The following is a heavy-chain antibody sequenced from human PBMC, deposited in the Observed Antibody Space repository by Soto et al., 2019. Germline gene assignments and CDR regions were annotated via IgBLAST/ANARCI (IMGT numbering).Heavy chain of an antibody. D-gene: IGHD1-26*01. J-gene: IGHJ6*03. Sequence: EVQLVESGGALVQPGGSLRLSCAASGFTFSSYWMHWVRQAPGKGLVWVSRINTDGTSPTYADSVKGRFTISRDNAKNTLYLQMNSLSDEDTAVYYCARRWEYFYMDVWGKGTTVTVSS. CDR1: GFTFSSYW. CDR2: INTDGTSP. CDR3: ARRWEYFYMDV. V-gene: IGHV3-74*03.